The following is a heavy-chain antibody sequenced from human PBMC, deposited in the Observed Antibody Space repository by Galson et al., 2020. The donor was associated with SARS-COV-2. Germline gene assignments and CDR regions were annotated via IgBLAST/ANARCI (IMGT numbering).Heavy chain of an antibody. D-gene: IGHD3-22*01. Sequence: SETLSLTCTVSGGSISSGGYYWSWIRQHPGKGLEWIGYIYYSGSTYYNPSLKSRVTISVDTSKNQFSLKLSSVTAADTAVYYCARDFITMIVDDAVDIWGQGTMVTVSS. V-gene: IGHV4-31*03. CDR3: ARDFITMIVDDAVDI. J-gene: IGHJ3*02. CDR1: GGSISSGGYY. CDR2: IYYSGST.